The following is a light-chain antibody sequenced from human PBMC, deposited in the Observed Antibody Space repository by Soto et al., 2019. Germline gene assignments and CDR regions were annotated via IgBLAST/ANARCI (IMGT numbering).Light chain of an antibody. CDR3: AAWDDGLSGYD. CDR2: SNT. V-gene: IGLV1-47*02. J-gene: IGLJ1*01. Sequence: QSVLTQPRSASGTPGRKVTISCSGSSSNIGRDYVYWFQQLPGTAPKLPIFSNTQRPSGVPDRFSGSKSGTSASLAISGLRSEDEADYYCAAWDDGLSGYDFGTGTKVTVL. CDR1: SSNIGRDY.